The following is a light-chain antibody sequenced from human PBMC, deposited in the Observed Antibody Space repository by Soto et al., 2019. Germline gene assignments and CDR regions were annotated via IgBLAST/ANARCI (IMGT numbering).Light chain of an antibody. CDR1: SSNIGSNY. CDR2: SNN. CDR3: AAWDDSLSGPNYV. J-gene: IGLJ1*01. V-gene: IGLV1-47*02. Sequence: QSVLTHPPSSSGTPWQRVTSSCSGSSSNIGSNYVYWYQQLPGTAPKLLIYSNNQRPSGVPDRFSGSKSGTSASLAISGLRSEDEADYYCAAWDDSLSGPNYVFGTGTKVTVL.